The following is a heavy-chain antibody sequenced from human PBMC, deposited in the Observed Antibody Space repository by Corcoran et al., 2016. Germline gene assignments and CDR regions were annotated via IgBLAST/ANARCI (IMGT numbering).Heavy chain of an antibody. D-gene: IGHD3-10*01. Sequence: QIQLVQSGAEVKTPGASVKVSCKASGYTFTNYGIYWVRQAPGQGLEWMGWISGNNGNTKYAQKIQGSVTMTTDTSTTTAYMELRSLRSDDTAVYYCARGDPAGMNWFDPWGQGTLVTVSS. CDR3: ARGDPAGMNWFDP. J-gene: IGHJ5*02. V-gene: IGHV1-18*01. CDR2: ISGNNGNT. CDR1: GYTFTNYG.